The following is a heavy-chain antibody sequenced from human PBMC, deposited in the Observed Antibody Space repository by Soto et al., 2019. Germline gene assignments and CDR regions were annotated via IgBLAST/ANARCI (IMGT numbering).Heavy chain of an antibody. V-gene: IGHV3-30-3*01. CDR3: AREVSGWCSGGSCYYFDY. CDR2: ISYEESNK. Sequence: QVQLVESGGGVVQPGRSLRLSCAASGFTSSDYVMHWVRQAPGKGLEWVALISYEESNKSYADSVKGRFTISRDNSKNTLYLQMNSLRGDDTAVYYCAREVSGWCSGGSCYYFDYWGQGTLVTVSS. D-gene: IGHD2-15*01. CDR1: GFTSSDYV. J-gene: IGHJ4*02.